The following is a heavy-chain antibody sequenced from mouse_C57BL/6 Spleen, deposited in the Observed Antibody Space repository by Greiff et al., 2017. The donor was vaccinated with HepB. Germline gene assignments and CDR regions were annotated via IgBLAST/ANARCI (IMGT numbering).Heavy chain of an antibody. V-gene: IGHV1-26*01. Sequence: EVQLQHSGPELVKPGASVKISCKASGYTFTDYYMNWVKQSHGKSLEWIGDIYPNNGGTSNNEKLKGKATLTVDKSSSTVYLELRSLTSEDSAVYCCAGALYDYGDAMDYWGQGTSVTVSS. D-gene: IGHD2-4*01. CDR3: AGALYDYGDAMDY. CDR1: GYTFTDYY. CDR2: IYPNNGGT. J-gene: IGHJ4*01.